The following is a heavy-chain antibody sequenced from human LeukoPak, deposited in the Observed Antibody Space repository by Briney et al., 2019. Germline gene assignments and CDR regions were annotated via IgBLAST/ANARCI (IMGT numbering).Heavy chain of an antibody. D-gene: IGHD5-18*01. V-gene: IGHV4-31*03. CDR3: ARVDTSLVPDAFDI. CDR2: IYYSGST. Sequence: SETLSLTCTVSGGSISSGGYYWSWIRQHPGKGLEWIGYIYYSGSTYYNPSLKSRVTMSVDTSKNEFSLKLRSVTAADTAVYFCARVDTSLVPDAFDIWGQGSMVTVSS. CDR1: GGSISSGGYY. J-gene: IGHJ3*02.